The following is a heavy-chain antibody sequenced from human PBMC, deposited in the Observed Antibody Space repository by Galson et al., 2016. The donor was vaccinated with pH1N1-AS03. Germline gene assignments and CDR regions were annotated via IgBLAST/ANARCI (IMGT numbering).Heavy chain of an antibody. CDR2: ISAGGVTT. Sequence: SLRLSCAASGFSFSSYSMSWVRQAPGKGLEWVLAISAGGVTTYYADSVRGRFTISRDNSKKTLSLQMNGLRAEDTALYYCAREDNFGSGGFLSYDYWGLGILVTVSS. D-gene: IGHD2-15*01. V-gene: IGHV3-23*01. J-gene: IGHJ4*02. CDR1: GFSFSSYS. CDR3: AREDNFGSGGFLSYDY.